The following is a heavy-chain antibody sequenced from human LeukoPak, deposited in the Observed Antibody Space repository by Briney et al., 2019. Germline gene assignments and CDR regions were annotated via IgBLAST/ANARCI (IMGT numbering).Heavy chain of an antibody. Sequence: GGSLRLSCAASGFSFSGYAIHWVQKAPGKGLEWAALISYNGGRKDYADSVKGRFTIDRDNSKNTVYLQMNSLRPDDTGIYSCARQESRNYQYEGLDYWGQGNLVTVSS. CDR1: GFSFSGYA. CDR2: ISYNGGRK. J-gene: IGHJ4*02. V-gene: IGHV3-30*04. CDR3: ARQESRNYQYEGLDY. D-gene: IGHD3-16*01.